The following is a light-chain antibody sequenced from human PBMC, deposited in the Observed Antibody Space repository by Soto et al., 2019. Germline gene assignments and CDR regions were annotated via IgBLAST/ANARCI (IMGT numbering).Light chain of an antibody. V-gene: IGLV2-14*01. Sequence: QSALTQPASVSGSPGQSITISCTGTSSDVGGYNYVSWYQQHPGKAPKLMIYEVSNRPSGVPTRFSGSKSGNTASLTISGLQAEDEADYYCSSYTSSSPRVFGGGTKLTVL. CDR3: SSYTSSSPRV. CDR1: SSDVGGYNY. J-gene: IGLJ3*02. CDR2: EVS.